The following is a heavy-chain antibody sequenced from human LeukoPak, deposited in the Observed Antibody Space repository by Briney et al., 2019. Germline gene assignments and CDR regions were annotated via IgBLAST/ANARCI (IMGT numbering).Heavy chain of an antibody. CDR1: GFTVSSNY. CDR3: ARDAAVAFDI. D-gene: IGHD6-19*01. J-gene: IGHJ3*02. V-gene: IGHV3-53*01. CDR2: IYSGGST. Sequence: GGSLRLSCAASGFTVSSNYMSWVRQAPGKGLEWVSVIYSGGSTYYADSAKGRFTISRDNSKNTLYLQMNSLRAEDTAVYYCARDAAVAFDIWGQGTMVTVSS.